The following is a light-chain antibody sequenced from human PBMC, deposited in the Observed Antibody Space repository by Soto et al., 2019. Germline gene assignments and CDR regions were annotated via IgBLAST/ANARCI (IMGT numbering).Light chain of an antibody. J-gene: IGKJ2*01. CDR2: DAS. CDR3: QKYYSSPRT. V-gene: IGKV1-27*01. Sequence: DIQMTQSPSSLSASVGDRVTITCRASQGISNSLAWYQQKPGKVPKLLIFDASTLHAGVPSRFSGSGSGSEFTLTISSLQPEDVAIYYCQKYYSSPRTFGQGTKLEIK. CDR1: QGISNS.